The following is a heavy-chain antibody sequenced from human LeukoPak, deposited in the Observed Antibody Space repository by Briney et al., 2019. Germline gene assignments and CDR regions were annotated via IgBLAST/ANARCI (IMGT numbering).Heavy chain of an antibody. J-gene: IGHJ3*02. CDR3: AKDIRRRQDDAFDI. V-gene: IGHV3-9*01. CDR1: GFTFDDYA. D-gene: IGHD6-25*01. CDR2: ISWNSGSI. Sequence: PGRSLRLSCAASGFTFDDYAMHWVRQAPGKGLEWVSGISWNSGSIGYADSVKGRFTISRDNAKNSLYLQMNSLRAEDTALYYCAKDIRRRQDDAFDIWGQGTMVTVSS.